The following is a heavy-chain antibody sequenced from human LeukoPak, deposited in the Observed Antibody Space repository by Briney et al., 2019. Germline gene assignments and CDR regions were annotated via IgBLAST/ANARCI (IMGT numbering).Heavy chain of an antibody. Sequence: PGGSLRLSCVVSGFSFDDYAMRWVRHGPGKALEWVSVISWDGNKVAYADSVKGRFTISRDNAKNSLYLQMTSLRPEDTAFYYCAKDRPVATTLHHFDHWGLGTLVTVSS. V-gene: IGHV3-9*01. CDR3: AKDRPVATTLHHFDH. D-gene: IGHD1-26*01. J-gene: IGHJ4*02. CDR2: ISWDGNKV. CDR1: GFSFDDYA.